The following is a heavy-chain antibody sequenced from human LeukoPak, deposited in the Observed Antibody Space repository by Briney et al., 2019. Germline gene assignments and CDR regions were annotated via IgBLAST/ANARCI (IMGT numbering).Heavy chain of an antibody. D-gene: IGHD6-19*01. CDR1: GYTFTGYY. CDR3: ARIAVAGDIVNWFDP. Sequence: GASVKVSCKASGYTFTGYYMHWVRQAPGQGLEWMGWINPNSGGTNYALKFQGRVTMTRDTSISTAYMELSRLRSDDTAVYFCARIAVAGDIVNWFDPWGQGTLVTVSS. J-gene: IGHJ5*02. V-gene: IGHV1-2*02. CDR2: INPNSGGT.